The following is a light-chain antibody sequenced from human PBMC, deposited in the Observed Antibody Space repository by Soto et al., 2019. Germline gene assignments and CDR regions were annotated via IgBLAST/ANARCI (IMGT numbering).Light chain of an antibody. J-gene: IGKJ3*01. V-gene: IGKV1-9*01. Sequence: DIQLTQSPSSLSASVGDRVTITCRASQGISNFLAWYQQKPGKAPKLLIYAASTLQSGVPSRFSGSRSGTEFTLTISSLPPEDFATYYCQQLNSRTFGPGTKVEIK. CDR3: QQLNSRT. CDR1: QGISNF. CDR2: AAS.